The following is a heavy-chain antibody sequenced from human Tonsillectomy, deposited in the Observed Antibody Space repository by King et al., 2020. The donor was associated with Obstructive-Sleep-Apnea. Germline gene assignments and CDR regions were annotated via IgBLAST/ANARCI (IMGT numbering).Heavy chain of an antibody. CDR3: AKARVYGDYYYGMDV. Sequence: VQLVESGGGLVRPGGSLRLSCAASGFTFSGYVINWGRQAPGKGLEGVSFISGSGGSKYYADSVKGRFPLSGDNSKTTLYLTMNSLRAEDTAIYYCAKARVYGDYYYGMDVWGQGTTVTVSS. D-gene: IGHD4-17*01. J-gene: IGHJ6*02. CDR1: GFTFSGYV. V-gene: IGHV3-23*04. CDR2: ISGSGGSK.